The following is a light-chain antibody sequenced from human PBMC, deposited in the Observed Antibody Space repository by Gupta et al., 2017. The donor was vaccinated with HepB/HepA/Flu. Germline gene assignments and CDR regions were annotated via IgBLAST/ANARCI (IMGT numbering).Light chain of an antibody. CDR2: KNN. CDR3: VAWDDSLSGYV. V-gene: IGLV1-47*01. Sequence: QSVLTQPPSASGTPGQRVTISCSGSSSNIGSDYASWYQQVPGTAPKLLIYKNNERPSGVPDRFSGSKSGSSASLAISGLRSEDEADYYCVAWDDSLSGYVFGTGTKVAVL. J-gene: IGLJ1*01. CDR1: SSNIGSDY.